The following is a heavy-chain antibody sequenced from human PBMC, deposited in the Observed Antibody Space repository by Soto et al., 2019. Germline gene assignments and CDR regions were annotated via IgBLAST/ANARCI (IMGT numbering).Heavy chain of an antibody. CDR2: ISGSGGST. D-gene: IGHD3-22*01. Sequence: PGGSLRLSCAASGFTFSSYAMSWVRQAPGKGLEWVSAISGSGGSTYYADSVKGRFTISRDNSKNTLYLQMNSLRAEDTAVYYSAKVPRVPYYYDSSGYYLDYWGQGTLVTVSS. J-gene: IGHJ4*02. V-gene: IGHV3-23*01. CDR1: GFTFSSYA. CDR3: AKVPRVPYYYDSSGYYLDY.